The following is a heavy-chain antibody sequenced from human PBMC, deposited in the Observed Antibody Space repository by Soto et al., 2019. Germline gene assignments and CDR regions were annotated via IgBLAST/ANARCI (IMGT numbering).Heavy chain of an antibody. D-gene: IGHD3-22*01. CDR2: MNPNSGNT. Sequence: ASVKVSCKASGYTFTSYDINWVRQATGQGLEWMGWMNPNSGNTGYAQKFQGRVTMTRNTSISTAYMELSSLRSEDTAVYYCASYYYDSSGYYSLDAFDIWGQGTMATVSS. J-gene: IGHJ3*02. CDR1: GYTFTSYD. CDR3: ASYYYDSSGYYSLDAFDI. V-gene: IGHV1-8*01.